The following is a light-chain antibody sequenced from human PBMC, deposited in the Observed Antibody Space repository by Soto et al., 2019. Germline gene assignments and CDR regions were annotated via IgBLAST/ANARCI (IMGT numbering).Light chain of an antibody. CDR3: SSYTSSSTVV. J-gene: IGLJ2*01. CDR1: SSDVGGYNY. V-gene: IGLV2-14*01. CDR2: DVS. Sequence: QSALTQPASVSGSPGQSITISCTGTSSDVGGYNYVSWYQQHPGKAPKLMIYDVSNRPSGVSNRFSGSTSGNTASLTISGLQVEDEADYYCSSYTSSSTVVFGGGTKLTVL.